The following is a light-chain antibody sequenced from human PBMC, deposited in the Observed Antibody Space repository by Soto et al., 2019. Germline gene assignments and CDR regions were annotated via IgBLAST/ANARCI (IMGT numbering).Light chain of an antibody. V-gene: IGKV3-20*01. CDR2: GAS. CDR3: HQYSNSPHT. Sequence: EIVLTPSPRTLSLSQGERATLSCRASQSVSGSYLAWYQQNPGQAPRLFIYGASYRAYGIPARFSGCGSGPDLTLTVSSLEPEDFAVYYYHQYSNSPHTLGGGAKVDTK. J-gene: IGKJ4*01. CDR1: QSVSGSY.